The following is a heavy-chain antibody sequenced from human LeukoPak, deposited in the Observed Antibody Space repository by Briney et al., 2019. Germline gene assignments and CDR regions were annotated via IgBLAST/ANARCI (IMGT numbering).Heavy chain of an antibody. CDR2: INPSRNT. J-gene: IGHJ4*02. CDR3: ARRYDFWSGYPPPLDY. CDR1: GVSISSSNSY. V-gene: IGHV4-39*07. Sequence: SETLSLTCTVSGVSISSSNSYWSWIRQPPGKGLEWIGQINPSRNTNYNPSLKSRVTISVDTSKKQFSLKLSSVTAADTAVYYCARRYDFWSGYPPPLDYWGQGTLVTVSS. D-gene: IGHD3-3*01.